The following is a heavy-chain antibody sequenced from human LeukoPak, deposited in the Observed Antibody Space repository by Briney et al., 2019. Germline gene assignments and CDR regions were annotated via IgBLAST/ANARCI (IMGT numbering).Heavy chain of an antibody. Sequence: GGSLRLSCAASGFTFSNAWMNWVRQAPGKGLEWVGRIKSKTDGGTTDYAAPVKGRFTISRDDSKNTMYLQMNSLKAEDTAVYYCARDWYYAFDFWGQGTMVTVSS. J-gene: IGHJ3*01. CDR3: ARDWYYAFDF. CDR2: IKSKTDGGTT. D-gene: IGHD2-21*02. V-gene: IGHV3-15*07. CDR1: GFTFSNAW.